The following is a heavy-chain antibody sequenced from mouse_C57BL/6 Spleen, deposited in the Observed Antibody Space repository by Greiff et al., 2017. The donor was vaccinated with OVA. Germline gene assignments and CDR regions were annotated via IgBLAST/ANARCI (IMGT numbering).Heavy chain of an antibody. D-gene: IGHD2-5*01. V-gene: IGHV5-4*01. J-gene: IGHJ4*01. Sequence: EVHLVESGGGLVKPGGSLKLSCAASGFTFSSYAMSWVRQTPEKRLEWVATISDVGSYTYYPDNVKGRFTISRDNAKNNLYLQMSHLKSEDTAMYYCARAYYSNYDYAMDYWGQGTSVTVSS. CDR3: ARAYYSNYDYAMDY. CDR1: GFTFSSYA. CDR2: ISDVGSYT.